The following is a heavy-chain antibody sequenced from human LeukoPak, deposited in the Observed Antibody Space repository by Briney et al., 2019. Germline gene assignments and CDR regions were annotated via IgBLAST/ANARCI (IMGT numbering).Heavy chain of an antibody. CDR2: INWNGGST. Sequence: LPGGSLRLSCAASGFTFDDYGMSWVRQAPGKGLEWVSGINWNGGSTGYADSVKGRFTISRDNAKNSLYLQMNSLRAEDTALYYCARVGGKESHEAEYFQHWGQGTLVTVSS. V-gene: IGHV3-20*04. D-gene: IGHD4-23*01. J-gene: IGHJ1*01. CDR3: ARVGGKESHEAEYFQH. CDR1: GFTFDDYG.